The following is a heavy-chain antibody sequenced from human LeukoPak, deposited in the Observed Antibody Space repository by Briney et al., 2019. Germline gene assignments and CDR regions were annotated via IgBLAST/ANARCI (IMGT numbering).Heavy chain of an antibody. CDR1: GDTFSSYA. CDR3: ARAQARGNCYSHFGCWFDP. J-gene: IGHJ5*02. Sequence: SVKVSCKASGDTFSSYAINWARQAPGQGLEWMGGIIPIFDTTNYAQKFQGRVTITADESTNTAYMELSSLRSEDTAVYYCARAQARGNCYSHFGCWFDPWGLGTLVTVSS. V-gene: IGHV1-69*13. D-gene: IGHD2-15*01. CDR2: IIPIFDTT.